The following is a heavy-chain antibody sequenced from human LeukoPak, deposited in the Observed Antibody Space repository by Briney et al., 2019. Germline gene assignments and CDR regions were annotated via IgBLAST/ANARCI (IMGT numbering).Heavy chain of an antibody. J-gene: IGHJ4*02. Sequence: GGSLRLSCAASGFTFSSYAMSWVRQAPGKGLEWVSAISGSGGSTYYADSVKGRFTISRDNSKNTLYLQMNSLRAEDTAVHYCAKVSVRGVIITYFDYWGQGTLVTVSS. CDR1: GFTFSSYA. V-gene: IGHV3-23*01. D-gene: IGHD3-10*01. CDR2: ISGSGGST. CDR3: AKVSVRGVIITYFDY.